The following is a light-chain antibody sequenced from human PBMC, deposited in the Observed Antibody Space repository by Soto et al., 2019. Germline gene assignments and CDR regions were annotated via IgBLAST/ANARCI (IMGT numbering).Light chain of an antibody. CDR1: QSFRGL. CDR3: QQRHMWPIT. V-gene: IGKV3-11*01. J-gene: IGKJ5*01. CDR2: DAY. Sequence: EVVLTQSPGTLSLSPGERATLSCRASQSFRGLLACYQQKPGQAPRLLIYDAYNRATGIPPRFSGSGSGTDFTLTISSLEPEDSAVYYCQQRHMWPITFGQGTRLEIK.